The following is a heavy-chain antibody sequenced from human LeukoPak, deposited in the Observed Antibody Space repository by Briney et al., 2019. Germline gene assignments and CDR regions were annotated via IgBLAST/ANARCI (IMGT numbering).Heavy chain of an antibody. CDR1: GFTFSSFG. D-gene: IGHD2-2*01. V-gene: IGHV3-30*02. CDR3: AKDIVVVPPAGSFDY. J-gene: IGHJ4*02. Sequence: PGGSLRLSCAASGFTFSSFGMHWVRQAPGKGLEWAAFIRYDGSNKYYADSVKGRFTISRDNSKNTLYLQLNSLRAEDTAMYYCAKDIVVVPPAGSFDYWGQGTLVTVST. CDR2: IRYDGSNK.